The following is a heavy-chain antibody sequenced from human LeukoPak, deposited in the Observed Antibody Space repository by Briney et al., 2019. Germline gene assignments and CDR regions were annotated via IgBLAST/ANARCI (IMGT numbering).Heavy chain of an antibody. CDR1: GFTFSSYS. J-gene: IGHJ4*02. CDR3: ARAAPNYGGNSWFDY. CDR2: ISSSSSYV. D-gene: IGHD4-23*01. V-gene: IGHV3-21*01. Sequence: GGSLRLSCAASGFTFSSYSMNWVRQAPGKGLEWVSSISSSSSYVYYADSVKGRFTISRDNAKNSLYLQMNSLRAEDTAVYYCARAAPNYGGNSWFDYWGQGTLVTVSS.